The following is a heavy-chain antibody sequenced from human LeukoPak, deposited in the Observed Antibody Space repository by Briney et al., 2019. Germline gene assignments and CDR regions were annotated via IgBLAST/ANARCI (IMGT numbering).Heavy chain of an antibody. J-gene: IGHJ1*01. CDR3: ARGSGDYATSDAEYFQH. CDR2: IYYSGNT. V-gene: IGHV4-39*07. D-gene: IGHD4-17*01. CDR1: GGSISNSIYY. Sequence: SETLSLTCTVSGGSISNSIYYWGWIRQPPGKGLEWIGSIYYSGNTYYNPSLKSRVTISVDTSKNQFSLNLSSVTAADTAVYYCARGSGDYATSDAEYFQHWGQGTLVTVSS.